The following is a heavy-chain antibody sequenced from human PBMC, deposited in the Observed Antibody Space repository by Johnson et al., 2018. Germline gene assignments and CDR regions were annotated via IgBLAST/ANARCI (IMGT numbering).Heavy chain of an antibody. V-gene: IGHV4-34*01. CDR3: ARGQGTMDV. J-gene: IGHJ6*03. Sequence: QVQLQQWGAGLLKPSETXSLTCAVYGGSFSDYSWNWIRQPPGTGLEWIGEINHSGSTTYNPSLKSRVTISVDTSNKQFYLKLSSVTAADTAMYYCARGQGTMDVWGKGTTVTVYS. CDR1: GGSFSDYS. D-gene: IGHD1-1*01. CDR2: INHSGST.